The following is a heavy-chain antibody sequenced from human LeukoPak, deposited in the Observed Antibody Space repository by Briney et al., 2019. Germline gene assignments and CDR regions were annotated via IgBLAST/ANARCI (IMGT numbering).Heavy chain of an antibody. CDR2: IRTKPYGGTP. D-gene: IGHD4-17*01. J-gene: IGHJ3*01. V-gene: IGHV3-49*04. Sequence: GGSLRLSCTASGFNFGDYAMSWVRQAPGQGLEWVGFIRTKPYGGTPDYAASVKGRFTIPVDDSKSIAYLRMNSLETEGTAVYYCTRDLHGDDAFDVWGQGTMVTVSS. CDR1: GFNFGDYA. CDR3: TRDLHGDDAFDV.